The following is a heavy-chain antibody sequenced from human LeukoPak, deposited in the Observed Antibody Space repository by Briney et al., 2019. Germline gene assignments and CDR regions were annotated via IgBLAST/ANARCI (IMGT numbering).Heavy chain of an antibody. D-gene: IGHD6-19*01. Sequence: GASVKVSCKASGYTFTSYGISWVRQAPGQGLEWMGWISAYNGNTNYAQKLQGRVTITTDESTSTAYMELSSLRSEDTAVYYCARDSRLSSGWYNYWGQGTLVTASS. CDR3: ARDSRLSSGWYNY. J-gene: IGHJ4*02. CDR1: GYTFTSYG. V-gene: IGHV1-18*01. CDR2: ISAYNGNT.